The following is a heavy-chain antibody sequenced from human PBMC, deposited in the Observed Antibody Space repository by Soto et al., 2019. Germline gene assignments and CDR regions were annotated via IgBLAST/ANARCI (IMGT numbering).Heavy chain of an antibody. CDR2: MYDGGRT. D-gene: IGHD3-10*01. CDR3: ARDYDDSGGWFDP. J-gene: IGHJ5*02. Sequence: EVQLVESGGGLIQPGGSLRLSCAASGFIVSSSYMTWVRQAPGKWLVWVSVMYDGGRTYYADSVKGRFTISRDDSKNTLYLQMNNLRVEDTALYYCARDYDDSGGWFDPWGQGTLVTVAS. CDR1: GFIVSSSY. V-gene: IGHV3-53*01.